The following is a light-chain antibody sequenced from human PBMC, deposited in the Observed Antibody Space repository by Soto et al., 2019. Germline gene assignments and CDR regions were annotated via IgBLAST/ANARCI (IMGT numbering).Light chain of an antibody. CDR2: SSN. CDR3: AAWDDSLNGWV. CDR1: SFNIGDNY. V-gene: IGLV1-44*01. J-gene: IGLJ3*02. Sequence: QSVLTQPPSVSAAPGQRVTISCSGNSFNIGDNYVSWYQQLPGTAPKLLIYSSNQRPSGVPDRFSGSRSGTSGSLAISGLQSEDEADYYCAAWDDSLNGWVFGGGTKLTVL.